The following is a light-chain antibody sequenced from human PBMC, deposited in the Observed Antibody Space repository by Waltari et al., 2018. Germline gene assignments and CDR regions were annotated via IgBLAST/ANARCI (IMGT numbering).Light chain of an antibody. J-gene: IGKJ1*01. Sequence: EIVVTQSPATLSVSLGERATLACRARSGISSNLACYQQKTGQAPRLLFYGASIRATGIPARFSGSGSGTEFTLTINSMQSEDFAVDYCQQENNWPLLFGQGTKVEIK. CDR1: SGISSN. V-gene: IGKV3-15*01. CDR3: QQENNWPLL. CDR2: GAS.